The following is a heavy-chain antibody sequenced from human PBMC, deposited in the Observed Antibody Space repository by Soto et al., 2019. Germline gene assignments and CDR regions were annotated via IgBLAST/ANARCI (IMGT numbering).Heavy chain of an antibody. CDR2: INPSGGST. CDR3: ARYPIYCTNGVCYGSNYYYGMDV. J-gene: IGHJ6*02. Sequence: ASVKVSCKASGYTFTSYYMHWVRQAPGQGLEWMGIINPSGGSTSYAQKFQGRVTMTRDTSTSTVYMELSSLRSEDTAVYYCARYPIYCTNGVCYGSNYYYGMDVWGQGTTVTVSS. CDR1: GYTFTSYY. V-gene: IGHV1-46*01. D-gene: IGHD2-8*01.